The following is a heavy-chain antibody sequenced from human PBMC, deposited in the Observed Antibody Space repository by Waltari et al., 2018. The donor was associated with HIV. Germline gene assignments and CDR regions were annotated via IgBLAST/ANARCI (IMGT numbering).Heavy chain of an antibody. CDR1: GFSCSSYG. J-gene: IGHJ3*02. CDR2: IRYDGSNK. CDR3: AKAEQWLGGVFDI. D-gene: IGHD6-19*01. V-gene: IGHV3-30*02. Sequence: QVQLVESEGGVVQPGGSLRLSCAASGFSCSSYGMHWVRQAPGKGLEWVSFIRYDGSNKYYADSVKGRFTISRDNSKNTLYLQMNSLRTEDTAIYYCAKAEQWLGGVFDIWGQGTMVTVSS.